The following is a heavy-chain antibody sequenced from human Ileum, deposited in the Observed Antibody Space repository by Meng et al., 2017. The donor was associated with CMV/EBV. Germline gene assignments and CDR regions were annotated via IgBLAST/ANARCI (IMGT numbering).Heavy chain of an antibody. Sequence: QVELEEPGPGLVKPSETLSLPCTGSGGSISNYDWNWMRQPDGKGLEWIGRIYTSGSTNYNPSLKSRVTISIDTSKNQFSLKLTSVTAADTAVYYCARDTGTTGTGSLFDYWGQGTLVTVSS. D-gene: IGHD1-1*01. V-gene: IGHV4-4*07. CDR1: GGSISNYD. CDR2: IYTSGST. CDR3: ARDTGTTGTGSLFDY. J-gene: IGHJ4*02.